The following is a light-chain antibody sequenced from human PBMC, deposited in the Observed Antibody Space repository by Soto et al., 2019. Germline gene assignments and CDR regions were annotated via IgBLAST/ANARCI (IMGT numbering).Light chain of an antibody. V-gene: IGLV2-23*01. J-gene: IGLJ1*01. Sequence: QSALTQPPSASGSPGQSVTISCTGTSSDVGSYNHVSWYQQVPGTAPKLMIYEASKRPSGVSTRFSGSKSGNRASLTISGLQTEDEADYYCCSYAGSNIYVFGSGTKLTVL. CDR2: EAS. CDR1: SSDVGSYNH. CDR3: CSYAGSNIYV.